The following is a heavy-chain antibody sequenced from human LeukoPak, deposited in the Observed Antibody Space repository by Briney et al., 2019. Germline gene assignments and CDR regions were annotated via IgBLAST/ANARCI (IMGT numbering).Heavy chain of an antibody. CDR2: INPSGGST. J-gene: IGHJ6*02. V-gene: IGHV1-46*01. CDR3: ARTPRSGSGNKYGMDV. D-gene: IGHD3-10*01. CDR1: GYTFTSYY. Sequence: GASVKVSCKASGYTFTSYYMHWVRQAPGQGLEWMGIINPSGGSTSYAQKFQGRVTMTTDTSTSTAYMELRSLRSDDTAVYYCARTPRSGSGNKYGMDVWGQGTTVTVSS.